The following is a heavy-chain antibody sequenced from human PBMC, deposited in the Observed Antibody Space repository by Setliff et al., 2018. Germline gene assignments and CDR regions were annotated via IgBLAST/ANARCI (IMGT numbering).Heavy chain of an antibody. Sequence: ASVKVSCKTSGYTFTNYGITWVRQAPGQGLEWMGWIDNYSFKTNYPQKFLGRVTVTTDTSTGTAYMGLRSLRPDDTAVYYCARINFYVSSGYYYASDNWGQGTLVTVSS. CDR1: GYTFTNYG. CDR2: IDNYSFKT. J-gene: IGHJ4*02. D-gene: IGHD3-22*01. V-gene: IGHV1-18*01. CDR3: ARINFYVSSGYYYASDN.